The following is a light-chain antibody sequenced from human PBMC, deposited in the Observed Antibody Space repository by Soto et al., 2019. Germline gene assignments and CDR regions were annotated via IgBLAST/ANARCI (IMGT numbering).Light chain of an antibody. CDR1: QSVSTY. V-gene: IGKV3-11*01. CDR3: QQRSSWPRI. J-gene: IGKJ3*01. Sequence: EIVITQSPATLSVSPGERATLSCRASQSVSTYLAWYQHKPGQAPRLLIHDASNRATGIPARFSGSGSGTDFTLTINSLEPEDFAVYYCQQRSSWPRIFGPGTKVDIK. CDR2: DAS.